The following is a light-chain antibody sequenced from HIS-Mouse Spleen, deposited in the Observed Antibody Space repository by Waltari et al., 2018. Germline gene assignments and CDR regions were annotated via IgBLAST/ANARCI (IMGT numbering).Light chain of an antibody. V-gene: IGKV1-39*01. CDR1: QSISSY. J-gene: IGKJ2*01. CDR2: AAS. CDR3: QQSYSTPNT. Sequence: DIQMTQSPSSLSASVGDRVTITCRASQSISSYLNWYQQKPGKAPKLLIYAASSLQSGVPSRFSGSGSGTDFTLPISSLQPEDFATYYCQQSYSTPNTFGQGTELEIK.